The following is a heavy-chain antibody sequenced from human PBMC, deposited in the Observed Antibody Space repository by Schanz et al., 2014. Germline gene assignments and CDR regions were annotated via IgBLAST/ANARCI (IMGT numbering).Heavy chain of an antibody. CDR3: AREALNWEAFDI. CDR2: ISRDGTTS. CDR1: GFIFNDYY. D-gene: IGHD7-27*01. J-gene: IGHJ3*02. V-gene: IGHV3-11*01. Sequence: QVQLVESGGGLVKPGGSLRLSCAASGFIFNDYYMNWIRQAPGKGLEWLSYISRDGTTSYYADSVKGRITISRDTAKNSLSLQMTSLRGEYTAVYYCAREALNWEAFDIWGQGTVVTVSS.